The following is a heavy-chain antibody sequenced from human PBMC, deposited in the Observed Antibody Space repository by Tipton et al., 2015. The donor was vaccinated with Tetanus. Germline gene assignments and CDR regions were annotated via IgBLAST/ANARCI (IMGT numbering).Heavy chain of an antibody. CDR3: AREETRHGYNTFDS. J-gene: IGHJ4*02. CDR1: GFDVSRHC. D-gene: IGHD5-24*01. V-gene: IGHV3-53*01. CDR2: TYTGGST. Sequence: GSLRLSCVASGFDVSRHCMIWVRQAPGKGLEWVSVTYTGGSTDFADSVKGRFSISRDNSKNTLYLQMNSLRAEDTAVYFCAREETRHGYNTFDSWGQGTPVTVSS.